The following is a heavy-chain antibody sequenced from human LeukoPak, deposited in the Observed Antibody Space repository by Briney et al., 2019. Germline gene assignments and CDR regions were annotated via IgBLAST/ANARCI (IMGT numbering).Heavy chain of an antibody. CDR2: ISIDGSGK. V-gene: IGHV3-30*02. CDR3: ANGNYGPVGATTDS. CDR1: RFTFSNHG. J-gene: IGHJ4*02. D-gene: IGHD1-26*01. Sequence: GGSLRLSCAGSRFTFSNHGMHWVRQAPGKGLEWVAFISIDGSGKYYADSVKGRFTISRDNSVNTLYLQMNSLRPEDTAIYYCANGNYGPVGATTDSWGQGTLVTVSS.